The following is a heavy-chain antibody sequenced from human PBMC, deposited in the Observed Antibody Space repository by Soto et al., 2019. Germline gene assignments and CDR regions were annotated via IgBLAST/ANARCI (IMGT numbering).Heavy chain of an antibody. D-gene: IGHD3-16*01. J-gene: IGHJ4*02. V-gene: IGHV4-34*02. CDR2: FHPSGDT. Sequence: QVQLQQWGAGLLKPSETLSLTCAVDSGSFSTYYCNWTRRPPGKGLEWIGEFHPSGDTDYNPSPSNRVTISLDTSQIPFSLKLTSVTAAETAVYCCSRGRDPHIGGRTRGQGTLVSVSS. CDR3: SRGRDPHIGGRT. CDR1: SGSFSTYY.